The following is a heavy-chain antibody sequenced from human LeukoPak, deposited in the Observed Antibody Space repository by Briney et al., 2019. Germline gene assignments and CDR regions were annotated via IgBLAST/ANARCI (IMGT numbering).Heavy chain of an antibody. D-gene: IGHD3-22*01. J-gene: IGHJ4*02. CDR2: ISDSGGST. CDR3: AKERYYYDSSGYSHFDY. CDR1: GFTFSNYA. V-gene: IGHV3-23*01. Sequence: GGSLRLSCAGSGFTFSNYAMSWVRQAPGKGLEWVSTISDSGGSTYYADSLKGRFTISRDNSKNTLYLQMNSLRAEDTAVYYCAKERYYYDSSGYSHFDYWGQGTLVTVSS.